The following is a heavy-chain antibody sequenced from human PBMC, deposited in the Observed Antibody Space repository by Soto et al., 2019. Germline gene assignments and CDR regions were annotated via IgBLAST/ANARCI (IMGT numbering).Heavy chain of an antibody. CDR3: ARKISGYSSSFDY. V-gene: IGHV3-21*01. Sequence: EVQLVESGGGLVKPGGSLRLSCAASGFTFSSYSMNWVRQAPGKGLEWVSSISSSSSYIYYADSVKGRFTISRDNAKNSLYLQMNSLRAEDTAVYYCARKISGYSSSFDYWGQGTLVTVSS. J-gene: IGHJ4*02. CDR2: ISSSSSYI. CDR1: GFTFSSYS. D-gene: IGHD6-13*01.